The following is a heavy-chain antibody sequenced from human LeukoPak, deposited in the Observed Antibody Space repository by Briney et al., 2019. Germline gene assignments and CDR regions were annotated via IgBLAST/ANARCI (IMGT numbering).Heavy chain of an antibody. CDR2: ISSSGSTI. J-gene: IGHJ4*02. D-gene: IGHD6-19*01. CDR3: ARISSLAVAGIN. CDR1: VFTFSSYE. Sequence: GGSLRLSCAASVFTFSSYEMNWVRQAPGKGLEWVSYISSSGSTIYYADSVKGRFTISRDNAKNSLYLQMNSLRAEDTAVYYCARISSLAVAGINWGQGTLVTVSS. V-gene: IGHV3-48*03.